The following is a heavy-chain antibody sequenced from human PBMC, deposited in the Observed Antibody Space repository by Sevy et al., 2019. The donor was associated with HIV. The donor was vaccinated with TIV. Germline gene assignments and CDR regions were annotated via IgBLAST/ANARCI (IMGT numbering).Heavy chain of an antibody. V-gene: IGHV3-23*01. CDR3: AKDCSGTRFHGDAFDI. CDR1: GFTFSSYA. D-gene: IGHD2-2*01. CDR2: ISGSGGST. J-gene: IGHJ3*02. Sequence: GGSLRLSCAASGFTFSSYAMSWVRQAPGKGLEWVSAISGSGGSTYYADSVKGRFTISRDNSKNTLYLQMNSLRAEDTDVYYCAKDCSGTRFHGDAFDIWGQGTMVTVSS.